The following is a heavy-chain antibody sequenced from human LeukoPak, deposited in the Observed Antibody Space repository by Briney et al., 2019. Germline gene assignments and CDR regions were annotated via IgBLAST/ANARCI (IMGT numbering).Heavy chain of an antibody. CDR3: ARGRYFDYDY. Sequence: GRSLRLSCAASGFTFSSYSMNWVRQAPGKGLEWVSYISSSSSTIYYADSVKGRFTISRDNAKNSLYLQMNSLRAEDTAVYYCARGRYFDYDYWGQGTLVTVSS. CDR1: GFTFSSYS. V-gene: IGHV3-48*04. J-gene: IGHJ4*02. D-gene: IGHD3-9*01. CDR2: ISSSSSTI.